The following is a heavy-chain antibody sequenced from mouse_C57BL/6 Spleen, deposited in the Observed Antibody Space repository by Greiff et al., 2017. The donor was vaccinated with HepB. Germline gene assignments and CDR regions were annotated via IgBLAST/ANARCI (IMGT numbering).Heavy chain of an antibody. CDR3: ARSNYYGSSYGEYYYAMDY. CDR1: GYTFTSYW. Sequence: QVHVKQSGAELAKPGASVKLSCKASGYTFTSYWMHWVKQRPGQGLEWIGYINPSSGYTKYNQKFKDKATLTADKSSSTAYMQLSSLTYEDSAVYYCARSNYYGSSYGEYYYAMDYWGQGTSVTVSS. D-gene: IGHD1-1*01. V-gene: IGHV1-7*01. CDR2: INPSSGYT. J-gene: IGHJ4*01.